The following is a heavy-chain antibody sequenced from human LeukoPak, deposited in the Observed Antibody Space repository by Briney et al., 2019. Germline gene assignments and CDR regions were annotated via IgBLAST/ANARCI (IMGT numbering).Heavy chain of an antibody. CDR2: ISGSGCSS. J-gene: IGHJ4*02. CDR3: AKPLRDAGSFNYPYFDF. D-gene: IGHD5-24*01. V-gene: IGHV3-23*01. CDR1: GFTFTNYA. Sequence: GGSLRLSCAASGFTFTNYAMNWVRQAPGKGLECVSAISGSGCSSPYADSVRGRFTISRDNSNNMLYLQMNSLRAEDTAVYYCAKPLRDAGSFNYPYFDFWGQGTLVTVSS.